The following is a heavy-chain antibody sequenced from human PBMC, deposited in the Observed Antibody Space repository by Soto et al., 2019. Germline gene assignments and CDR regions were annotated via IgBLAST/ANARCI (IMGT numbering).Heavy chain of an antibody. CDR2: INAGNGNT. CDR1: GYTFTSYA. CDR3: ARVEGQNYYYYGMDV. J-gene: IGHJ6*02. D-gene: IGHD2-15*01. Sequence: QVQLVQSGAEVKNPGASVKVSCKASGYTFTSYAMHWVRQAPGQRLEWMGWINAGNGNTKYSQKFQGRVTITRDTSASTAYMELSSLRSEDTAVYYCARVEGQNYYYYGMDVWGQGTTVTVSS. V-gene: IGHV1-3*01.